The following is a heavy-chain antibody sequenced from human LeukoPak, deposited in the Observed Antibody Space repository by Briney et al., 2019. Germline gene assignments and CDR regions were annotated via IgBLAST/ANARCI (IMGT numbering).Heavy chain of an antibody. CDR2: INPSGGST. D-gene: IGHD4-23*01. J-gene: IGHJ3*02. V-gene: IGHV1-46*01. Sequence: ASVKVSCKASGYTFTSYYMHWVRQAPGQGLEWMGIINPSGGSTSYAQKFQGRVTMTRDTSTGTVYMELSSLRSEDTAVYYCASLAPATVVMNDAFDIWGRGTMVTVSS. CDR1: GYTFTSYY. CDR3: ASLAPATVVMNDAFDI.